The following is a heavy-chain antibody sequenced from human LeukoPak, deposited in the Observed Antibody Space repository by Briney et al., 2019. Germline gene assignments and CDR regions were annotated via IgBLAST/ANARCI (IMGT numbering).Heavy chain of an antibody. J-gene: IGHJ5*02. CDR2: IVVGSGNT. Sequence: GASVKVSCKASGFTFTSSAMQWVRQARGQRLEWIGWIVVGSGNTNYAQKFQERVTITRDMSTSTAYMELSSLRSEDTAVYYCAAAKVGEQWLVRAYNWFDPWGQGTLVTVSS. D-gene: IGHD6-19*01. V-gene: IGHV1-58*02. CDR1: GFTFTSSA. CDR3: AAAKVGEQWLVRAYNWFDP.